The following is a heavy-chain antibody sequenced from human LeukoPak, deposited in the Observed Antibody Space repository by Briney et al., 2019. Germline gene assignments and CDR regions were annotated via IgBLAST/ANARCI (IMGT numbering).Heavy chain of an antibody. Sequence: PSETLSFTCTVSGGSISSSSYYWGWIRQPPGKGLEWIGSIYYSGSTYYNPSLKSRVTISVDTSKNQFSLKLSSVTAADTAVYYCARDRIVVVPAATQNWFDPWGQGTLVTVSS. D-gene: IGHD2-2*01. V-gene: IGHV4-39*07. CDR2: IYYSGST. CDR1: GGSISSSSYY. J-gene: IGHJ5*02. CDR3: ARDRIVVVPAATQNWFDP.